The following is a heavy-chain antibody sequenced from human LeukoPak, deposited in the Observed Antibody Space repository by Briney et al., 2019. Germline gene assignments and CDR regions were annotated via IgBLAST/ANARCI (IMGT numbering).Heavy chain of an antibody. Sequence: PGGSLRLSCAASGFTVSSNYMSWVRQAPGKGLEWVSVIYSGGSTYYADSVKGRFTISRDNSKNTLYLQMNSLRVEDTAVYYCTRGGSVPATRSFDYWGQGTLVTVSS. J-gene: IGHJ4*02. CDR3: TRGGSVPATRSFDY. CDR2: IYSGGST. D-gene: IGHD6-19*01. CDR1: GFTVSSNY. V-gene: IGHV3-53*01.